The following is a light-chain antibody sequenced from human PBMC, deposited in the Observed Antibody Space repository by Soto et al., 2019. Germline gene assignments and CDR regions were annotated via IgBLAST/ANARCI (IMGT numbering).Light chain of an antibody. V-gene: IGLV2-14*01. CDR3: SSYTSSSTYVV. Sequence: QSALTQPASVSGSPGQSITISCTGTSSDVGGYNYVSWYQQHPGKAPKLMIYDVSNRPSGVSNRFSGSKSGNTASLTISGXXXXXXXXXYCSSYTSSSTYVVFGGGTKLTV. CDR1: SSDVGGYNY. CDR2: DVS. J-gene: IGLJ2*01.